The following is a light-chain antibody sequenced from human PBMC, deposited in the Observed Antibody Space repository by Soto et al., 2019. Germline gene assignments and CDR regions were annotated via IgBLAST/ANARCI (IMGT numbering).Light chain of an antibody. CDR2: WAS. Sequence: EIVMTQSPDSLAVSLGGSSTMKCKSSQTVLYSSNNKKYLAWYQQKPGQPPKVLVYWASTRESGVPDRFSGSGSGTDFTLTISSLQAEDVAVYYCQQYYSTVSFGGGTKVEIK. V-gene: IGKV4-1*01. CDR3: QQYYSTVS. J-gene: IGKJ4*01. CDR1: QTVLYSSNNKKY.